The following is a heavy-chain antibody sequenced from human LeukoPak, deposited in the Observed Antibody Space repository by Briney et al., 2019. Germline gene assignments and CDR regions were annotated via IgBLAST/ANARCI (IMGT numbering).Heavy chain of an antibody. CDR1: GDSISSGPFY. D-gene: IGHD2-2*01. CDR3: VRDHGSPGLSNWFDP. J-gene: IGHJ5*02. Sequence: SETLSLTWPVSGDSISSGPFYWSWIRQAAGKGLEWIGRVSSSGRTTYNPSLKSRLTISITTSKHQFSLKVTSVTASDTAMYYCVRDHGSPGLSNWFDPWGQGTLVTVSS. V-gene: IGHV4-61*02. CDR2: VSSSGRT.